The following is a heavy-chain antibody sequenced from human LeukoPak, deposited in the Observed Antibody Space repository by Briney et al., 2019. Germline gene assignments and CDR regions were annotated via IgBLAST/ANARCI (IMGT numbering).Heavy chain of an antibody. CDR2: INHSGST. V-gene: IGHV4-34*01. Sequence: SETLSLTCAVYGGSFGGYYWSWIRQPPGKGLEWIGEINHSGSTNYNPSLKSRVTISVDTSKNQFSLKLSSVTAADTAVYYCARAGYYYDSSGYYYGFDYWGQGTLVTVSS. CDR1: GGSFGGYY. J-gene: IGHJ4*02. D-gene: IGHD3-22*01. CDR3: ARAGYYYDSSGYYYGFDY.